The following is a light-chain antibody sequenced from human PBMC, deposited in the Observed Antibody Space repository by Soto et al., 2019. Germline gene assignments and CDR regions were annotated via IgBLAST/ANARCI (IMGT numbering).Light chain of an antibody. J-gene: IGKJ3*01. CDR2: GAS. CDR1: QSITTS. Sequence: DIQMTQAPSSLSASVGDRVTITCRASQSITTSLSWYQQKPGKAPKVLIYGASNLQGVVPSRFSGSVSGTDFTLIISSLQPEDFAAYYCQQSYSTPFTFCPGTRVDVK. V-gene: IGKV1-39*01. CDR3: QQSYSTPFT.